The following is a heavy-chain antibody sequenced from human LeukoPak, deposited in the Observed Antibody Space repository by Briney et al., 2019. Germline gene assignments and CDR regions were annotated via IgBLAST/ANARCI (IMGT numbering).Heavy chain of an antibody. J-gene: IGHJ6*02. Sequence: GGSLRLSCAASGFTFSSYAMHWVRQAPGKGLEWVAVISYDGSNKYYADSVKGRFTISRDNSKNTLYLQMNSLRAEDTAVYYCARDDCSSISCYVGYYYGMDVWGQGTTVTVSS. CDR3: ARDDCSSISCYVGYYYGMDV. CDR1: GFTFSSYA. D-gene: IGHD2-2*01. V-gene: IGHV3-30-3*01. CDR2: ISYDGSNK.